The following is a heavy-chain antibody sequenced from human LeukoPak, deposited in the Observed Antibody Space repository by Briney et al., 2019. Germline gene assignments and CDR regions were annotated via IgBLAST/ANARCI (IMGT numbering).Heavy chain of an antibody. D-gene: IGHD3-10*01. CDR1: GFTFSYYG. CDR2: IRYDGNDK. CDR3: AKDLMRDRCFGES. J-gene: IGHJ5*02. V-gene: IGHV3-30*02. Sequence: GESLRLSCAASGFTFSYYGFHWVRQAPGKGLEWVAFIRYDGNDKFYAESVKGRFAISRDTSRNTLYLQMNRLRLEDTAVYYCAKDLMRDRCFGESWGQGTLVTVSS.